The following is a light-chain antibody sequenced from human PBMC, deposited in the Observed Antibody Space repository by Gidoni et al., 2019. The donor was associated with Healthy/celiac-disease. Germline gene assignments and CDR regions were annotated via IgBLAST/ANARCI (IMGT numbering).Light chain of an antibody. CDR1: QGISSY. CDR3: QQLNSYPQT. CDR2: AAS. Sequence: DIQLTQSPSFLSASVGDRVTITCRDSQGISSYLAWYQQKPGKAPKLLIYAASTLQSGVPSRFSGSGSGTEFTLTISSLQPEDFATYYCQQLNSYPQTFGGGTKVEIK. J-gene: IGKJ4*01. V-gene: IGKV1-9*01.